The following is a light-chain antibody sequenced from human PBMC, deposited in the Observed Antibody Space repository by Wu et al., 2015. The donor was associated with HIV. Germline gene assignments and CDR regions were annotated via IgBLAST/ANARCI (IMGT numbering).Light chain of an antibody. V-gene: IGKV3-15*01. J-gene: IGKJ1*01. CDR1: QSVSSK. Sequence: EIVMTQSPATLSVSPGERVTLSCRASQSVSSKLAWYQHKPGQAPRLLIYGASTRATGFPPRFSGSGSGTEFTLTISSIQSEDSAVYYCQQYINWPRTLGQGTKVEMK. CDR3: QQYINWPRT. CDR2: GAS.